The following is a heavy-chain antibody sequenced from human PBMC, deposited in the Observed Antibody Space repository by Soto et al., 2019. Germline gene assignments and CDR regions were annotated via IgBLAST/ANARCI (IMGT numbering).Heavy chain of an antibody. CDR3: ARDLDCISTSCLSPGYGMDV. CDR1: GYTFTSYD. D-gene: IGHD2-2*01. V-gene: IGHV1-8*01. CDR2: MNPNSGNT. J-gene: IGHJ6*02. Sequence: ASVKVSCKASGYTFTSYDINWVRQATGQGFEWMGWMNPNSGNTGYAQKFQGRVTMTRDTSITTAYMELSSLRSEDTAVYYCARDLDCISTSCLSPGYGMDVWGQGTTVTVSS.